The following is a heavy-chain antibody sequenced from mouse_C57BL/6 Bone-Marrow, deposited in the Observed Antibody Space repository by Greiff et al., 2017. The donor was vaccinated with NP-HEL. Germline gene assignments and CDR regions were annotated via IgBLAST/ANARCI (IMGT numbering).Heavy chain of an antibody. V-gene: IGHV5-9-1*02. CDR2: ISSGGDYI. CDR3: TREYYGSSYDWYCDV. D-gene: IGHD1-1*01. J-gene: IGHJ1*03. Sequence: EVMLVESGEGLVKPGGSLKLSCAASGFTFSSYAMSWVRQTPEKRLEWVAYISSGGDYIYYADTVKGRFTISRDNARNTLYLQMSSLKSEDTAMYYCTREYYGSSYDWYCDVWGTGTTVTVSS. CDR1: GFTFSSYA.